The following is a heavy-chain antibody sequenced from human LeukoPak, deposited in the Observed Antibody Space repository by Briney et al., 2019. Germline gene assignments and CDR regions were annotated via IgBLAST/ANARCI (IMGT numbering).Heavy chain of an antibody. V-gene: IGHV3-33*01. Sequence: PGRSLRLSCAASGFTFSSYGMHWVRQAPGKGLEWVAVIWYDGSNKYYAGSVKGRFTISRDNSKNTLYLQMNSLRAEDTAVYYCARDQYYYDSSGYSIDYWGQGTLVTVSS. J-gene: IGHJ4*02. CDR1: GFTFSSYG. CDR2: IWYDGSNK. D-gene: IGHD3-22*01. CDR3: ARDQYYYDSSGYSIDY.